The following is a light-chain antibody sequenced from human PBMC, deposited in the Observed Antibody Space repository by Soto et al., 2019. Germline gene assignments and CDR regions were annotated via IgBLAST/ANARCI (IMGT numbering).Light chain of an antibody. J-gene: IGKJ2*01. V-gene: IGKV1-5*01. CDR1: QTADKW. Sequence: DIQVTQSPSTLSASVGDRVIIACRASQTADKWVAWYQQKPGKAPNVLLYDVSRVESGVPSRFSGSGSGTLFTLTISNLQPDDFTTYDCQQYNDYPYAFGQGAKVEV. CDR3: QQYNDYPYA. CDR2: DVS.